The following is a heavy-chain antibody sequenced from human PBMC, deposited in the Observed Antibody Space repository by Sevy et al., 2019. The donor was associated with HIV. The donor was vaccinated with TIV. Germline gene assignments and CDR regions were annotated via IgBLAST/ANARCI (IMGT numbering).Heavy chain of an antibody. J-gene: IGHJ1*01. D-gene: IGHD1-26*01. Sequence: ASVKVSCKVSGYTFTSYIITWVRQAPGQGLEWMGRISTYNTNYAQKFQGRVTMTTDTSTSTVYMELRSLTSDDTAVYYCARAPSGSQGPGQYFHHWGQGTLVTVSS. V-gene: IGHV1-18*01. CDR3: ARAPSGSQGPGQYFHH. CDR2: ISTYNT. CDR1: GYTFTSYI.